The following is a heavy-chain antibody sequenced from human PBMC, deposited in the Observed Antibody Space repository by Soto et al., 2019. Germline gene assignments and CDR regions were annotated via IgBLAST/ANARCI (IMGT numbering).Heavy chain of an antibody. J-gene: IGHJ4*02. Sequence: QVQLVESGGGVVQPGRSRRLSCAASGFTFSGYGMHWVRQAPGKGLEWVAVIRYDGSNIYYADSVKGRFTISRDNYKNTLYLEMNNLGAEDTAVYYCVRDGVGATAFFGYFDYWGQGTLVPVSS. CDR2: IRYDGSNI. D-gene: IGHD1-26*01. V-gene: IGHV3-33*01. CDR3: VRDGVGATAFFGYFDY. CDR1: GFTFSGYG.